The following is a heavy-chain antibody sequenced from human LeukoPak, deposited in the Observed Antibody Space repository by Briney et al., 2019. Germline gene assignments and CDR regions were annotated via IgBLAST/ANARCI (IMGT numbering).Heavy chain of an antibody. V-gene: IGHV1-18*01. J-gene: IGHJ4*02. CDR2: ISAYNGIT. Sequence: EASVKVSCKASGYTFTSYGISWVRQAPGQGLEWMGWISAYNGITNYAQKLQGRVTMTTDTSTSTAYMELRSLRSDDTAVYYCARVRDLMITFGGVIYFDYWGQGTLVSVSS. D-gene: IGHD3-16*01. CDR1: GYTFTSYG. CDR3: ARVRDLMITFGGVIYFDY.